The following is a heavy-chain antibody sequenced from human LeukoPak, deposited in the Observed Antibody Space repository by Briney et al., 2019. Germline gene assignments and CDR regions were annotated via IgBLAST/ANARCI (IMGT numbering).Heavy chain of an antibody. J-gene: IGHJ5*02. V-gene: IGHV4-38-2*01. CDR3: ARHLRYCSSTSCYSVWFDP. CDR1: GYSISSGYY. CDR2: IYHSGST. Sequence: SETLSLTCAVSGYSISSGYYWGWIRQPPGKGLEWIGSIYHSGSTYYSPSLKSRVTISVDTSKNQFSLKLSSVTAADTAVYYCARHLRYCSSTSCYSVWFDPWGQGTLVTVSS. D-gene: IGHD2-2*02.